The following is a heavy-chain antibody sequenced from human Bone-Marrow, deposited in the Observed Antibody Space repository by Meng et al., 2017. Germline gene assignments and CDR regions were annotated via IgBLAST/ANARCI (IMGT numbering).Heavy chain of an antibody. D-gene: IGHD1-1*01. CDR2: INHSGST. CDR1: GGSFSGYY. V-gene: IGHV4-34*01. J-gene: IGHJ1*01. CDR3: ARGTRPLLFQH. Sequence: VPLQPWGAGLLKPSETLSLTCAVYGGSFSGYYWSWIRQPPGKGLEWIGEINHSGSTNYNPSLKSRVTISVDTSKNQFSLKLSSVTAADTAVYYCARGTRPLLFQHWGQGTLVTVSS.